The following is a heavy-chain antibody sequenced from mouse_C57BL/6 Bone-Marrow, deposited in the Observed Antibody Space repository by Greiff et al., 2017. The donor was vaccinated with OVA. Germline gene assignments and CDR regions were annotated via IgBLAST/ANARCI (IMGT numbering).Heavy chain of an antibody. D-gene: IGHD5-5*01. CDR3: ARNPPYLYAMDY. CDR2: IDPSDSYT. J-gene: IGHJ4*01. V-gene: IGHV1-59*01. CDR1: GYTFTSYW. Sequence: QVQLQQSGAELVRPGTSVKLSCKASGYTFTSYWMHWVKQRPGQGLEWIGVIDPSDSYTNYNQKFKGKATLTVDTSSSTAYMQLSSLTSEDSAVYYCARNPPYLYAMDYWGQGTSVTVSS.